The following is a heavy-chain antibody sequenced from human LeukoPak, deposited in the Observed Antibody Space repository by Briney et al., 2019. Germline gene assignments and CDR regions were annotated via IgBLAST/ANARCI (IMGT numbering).Heavy chain of an antibody. J-gene: IGHJ4*02. D-gene: IGHD2-2*01. CDR2: INPDGSSS. Sequence: GGSLRLSCAASGFTFSDYWMHWVRQAPGKGLEWVSRINPDGSSSNYADSVKGRFTMSRDNAKNTVYLQMDSLRAEDTAVYYCAKGKGRYCGSTSCYEFDYWGQGTLVTVSS. CDR3: AKGKGRYCGSTSCYEFDY. CDR1: GFTFSDYW. V-gene: IGHV3-74*01.